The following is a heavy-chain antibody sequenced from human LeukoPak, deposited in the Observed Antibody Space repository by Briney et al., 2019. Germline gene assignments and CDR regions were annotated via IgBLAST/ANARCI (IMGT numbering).Heavy chain of an antibody. D-gene: IGHD1-26*01. CDR2: IYSDGPT. CDR3: ARGGSYLDY. V-gene: IGHV3-53*01. J-gene: IGHJ4*02. Sequence: PGGSLRLSCAASGFTVSTNYMSWVRQAPGKGLEWVSVIYSDGPTYYADSVKGRFTISRDDSKNTLYLHMNSLRAEDTAVYHCARGGSYLDYWGQGALVAVPS. CDR1: GFTVSTNY.